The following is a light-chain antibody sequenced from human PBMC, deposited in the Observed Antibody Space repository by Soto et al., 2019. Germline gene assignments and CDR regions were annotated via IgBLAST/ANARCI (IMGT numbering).Light chain of an antibody. CDR2: GAY. V-gene: IGKV3-15*01. CDR1: QSVSSN. J-gene: IGKJ1*01. CDR3: KKYNNWHRK. Sequence: VLTKYPATLSVSPCDRVTLSCRASQSVSSNLAWYQQKPGQAHRLIIYGAYTRATGIKARFSGSGSGTEFTLTIRSMQSEDFAVYYCKKYNNWHRKCGNGTTGDIK.